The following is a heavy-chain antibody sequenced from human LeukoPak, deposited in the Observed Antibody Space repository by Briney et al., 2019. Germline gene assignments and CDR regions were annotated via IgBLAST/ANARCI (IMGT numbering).Heavy chain of an antibody. CDR1: GFSLSSSGVG. Sequence: ESGPTLVKPTQTLTLTCTFSGFSLSSSGVGVGWIRQPPGKALEWLALIYWDDDKRYSPSLKSRLTITKDTSKNQVVLTLTNMDPVDTGTYYCAHSGTVTSPHDAFDVWGQGTMVTVSS. V-gene: IGHV2-5*02. CDR3: AHSGTVTSPHDAFDV. CDR2: IYWDDDK. D-gene: IGHD4-17*01. J-gene: IGHJ3*01.